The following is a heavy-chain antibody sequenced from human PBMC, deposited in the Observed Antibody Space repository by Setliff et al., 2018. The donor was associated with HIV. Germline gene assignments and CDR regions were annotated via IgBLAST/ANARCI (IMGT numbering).Heavy chain of an antibody. CDR3: ATSRRYCSGATCYAYYYGMDV. V-gene: IGHV4-31*03. CDR1: GGSISSDGYY. D-gene: IGHD2-15*01. J-gene: IGHJ6*02. CDR2: IYHRGSA. Sequence: KTSETLSLTCTVSGGSISSDGYYWSWIRQHQGKGLEWIGYIYHRGSAYCHPSLKSRVTISVDTSKNQFSLKLNSVIAAYTAVYYCATSRRYCSGATCYAYYYGMDVWGQGATVTVSS.